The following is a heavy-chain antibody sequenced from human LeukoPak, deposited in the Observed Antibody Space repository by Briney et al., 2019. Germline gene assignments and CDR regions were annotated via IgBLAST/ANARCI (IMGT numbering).Heavy chain of an antibody. Sequence: ASVKVSCKASGYTFTSYDINWVRQATGQGLEWMGWMNPNSGNTGYAQKFQGRVTMTRNTSISTAHMELSSLRSEDTALYYCAREGGSSSWYDYWGQGTLVTVSS. V-gene: IGHV1-8*01. CDR3: AREGGSSSWYDY. J-gene: IGHJ4*02. D-gene: IGHD6-13*01. CDR2: MNPNSGNT. CDR1: GYTFTSYD.